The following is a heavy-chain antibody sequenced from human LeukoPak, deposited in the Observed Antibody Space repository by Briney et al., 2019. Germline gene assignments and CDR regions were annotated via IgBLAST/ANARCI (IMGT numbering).Heavy chain of an antibody. V-gene: IGHV1-24*01. Sequence: ASVTVSCKVSGYTLTELSMHWVRQAPGKGLEWMGGFDPEDGETIYAQKFQGRVTMTEDTSTDTAYMELSSLRSEDTAVYYCATARGILDYYGMDVWGQGTTVTVSS. J-gene: IGHJ6*02. CDR3: ATARGILDYYGMDV. D-gene: IGHD3-16*01. CDR1: GYTLTELS. CDR2: FDPEDGET.